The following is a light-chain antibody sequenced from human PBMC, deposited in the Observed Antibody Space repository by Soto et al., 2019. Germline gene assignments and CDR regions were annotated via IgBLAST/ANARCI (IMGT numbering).Light chain of an antibody. CDR1: SSNIGSNT. V-gene: IGLV1-44*01. Sequence: QSVLTQPPSASGTPGQRVTISCSGSSSNIGSNTVNWYQQLPGTAPKLLIYSNNQRPSGVSDRFSGSKSVTSASLAISGLQSEDEADYYCAARDDGLNGYYVFGIRTKLTVL. J-gene: IGLJ1*01. CDR2: SNN. CDR3: AARDDGLNGYYV.